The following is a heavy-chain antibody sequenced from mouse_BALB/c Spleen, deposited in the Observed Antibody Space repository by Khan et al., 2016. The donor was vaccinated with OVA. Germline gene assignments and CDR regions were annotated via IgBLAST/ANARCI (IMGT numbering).Heavy chain of an antibody. Sequence: VQLQQSGPELMKPGASVKISCKASGYSFTTYYIHWVKQSHGKSLEWIGYIDPFNDDTNYNQKFKGKATLTVDKSSSTACMHLSSLTSEDSAVYYCARHGSISWFAYWGQGTLVTVSA. CDR2: IDPFNDDT. V-gene: IGHV1S135*01. CDR1: GYSFTTYY. D-gene: IGHD1-1*01. CDR3: ARHGSISWFAY. J-gene: IGHJ3*01.